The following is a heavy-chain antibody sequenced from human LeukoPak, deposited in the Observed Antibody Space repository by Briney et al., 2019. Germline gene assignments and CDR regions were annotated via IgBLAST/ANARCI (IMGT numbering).Heavy chain of an antibody. V-gene: IGHV4-59*11. J-gene: IGHJ6*03. Sequence: SETLSLTCTVSGGSISSHYWSWIRQPPGKGLERIGYIYYSGSTNYNPSLKSRVTISVDTSKNQFSLKLSSVTAADTAVYYCARELRAARPYYYYYYMDVWGKGTTVTVSS. D-gene: IGHD6-6*01. CDR1: GGSISSHY. CDR3: ARELRAARPYYYYYYMDV. CDR2: IYYSGST.